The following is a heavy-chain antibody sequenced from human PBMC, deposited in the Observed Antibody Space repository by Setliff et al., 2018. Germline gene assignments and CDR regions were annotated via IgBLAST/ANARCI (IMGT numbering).Heavy chain of an antibody. Sequence: PGESLKISCRGSGYTFSDYWIGWVRQMPGKGLEWMGIIYPGDSDTRYSPSFQGQVTISADKSISTAYLQWSSLKASDTAMYYCARALASAGTVYFDYWGQGTLVTVSS. D-gene: IGHD6-13*01. V-gene: IGHV5-51*01. CDR1: GYTFSDYW. CDR3: ARALASAGTVYFDY. J-gene: IGHJ4*02. CDR2: IYPGDSDT.